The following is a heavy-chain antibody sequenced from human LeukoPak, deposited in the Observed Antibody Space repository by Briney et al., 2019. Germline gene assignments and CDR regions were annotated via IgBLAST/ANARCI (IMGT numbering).Heavy chain of an antibody. CDR3: ARDVRELGHDFDY. V-gene: IGHV3-11*01. CDR1: GFTFSDYY. D-gene: IGHD3-10*02. CDR2: ISSSGSTI. J-gene: IGHJ4*02. Sequence: GGSLRLSCAASGFTFSDYYMSWIRQAPGKGLEWVSYISSSGSTIYYADSVKGRFTISRDNAKNSLYLQMNSLRAGDTAVYYCARDVRELGHDFDYWGQGTLVTVSS.